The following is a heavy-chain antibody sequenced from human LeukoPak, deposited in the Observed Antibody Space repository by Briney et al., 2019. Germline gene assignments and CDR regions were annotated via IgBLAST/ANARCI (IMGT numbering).Heavy chain of an antibody. CDR3: ARSYVGANDY. D-gene: IGHD1-26*01. J-gene: IGHJ4*02. Sequence: ASVTVSFKSSVYTFTNYDINWVRQATGQGVEGMGWMNPNSGNTGYAQKFQGRVTMTRNTSISTAYMELSSLRSEDTAVYYCARSYVGANDYWGQGTLVTVSS. CDR2: MNPNSGNT. V-gene: IGHV1-8*01. CDR1: VYTFTNYD.